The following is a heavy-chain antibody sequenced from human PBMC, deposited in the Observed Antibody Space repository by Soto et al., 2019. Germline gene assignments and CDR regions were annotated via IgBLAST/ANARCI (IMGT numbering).Heavy chain of an antibody. CDR1: GYTFSSYY. V-gene: IGHV1-46*01. Sequence: QVQLVQSGAEVKKPGASVKVSCKASGYTFSSYYIHWVRQAPGQGLEWIGIINPKGGSTNSAQNFKGRLTVNRDTSTATVYMDLSALTSGDTAMYYCARGLGLGDCWGQGTLVTVSS. D-gene: IGHD3-9*01. J-gene: IGHJ4*02. CDR2: INPKGGST. CDR3: ARGLGLGDC.